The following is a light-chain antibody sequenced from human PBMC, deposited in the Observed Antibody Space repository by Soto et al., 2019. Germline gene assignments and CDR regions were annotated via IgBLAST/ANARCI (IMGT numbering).Light chain of an antibody. CDR3: QQYNKWPRT. Sequence: EIVMTQSPVTLSVSPGERATLSCRASQSVSSDLAWYQQKRGQAPRLLIYGASTRAIGIPVRFSGSGSGTEFTLTISGLQSEDFAVYYCQQYNKWPRTFGQGTKVEI. CDR1: QSVSSD. V-gene: IGKV3-15*01. CDR2: GAS. J-gene: IGKJ1*01.